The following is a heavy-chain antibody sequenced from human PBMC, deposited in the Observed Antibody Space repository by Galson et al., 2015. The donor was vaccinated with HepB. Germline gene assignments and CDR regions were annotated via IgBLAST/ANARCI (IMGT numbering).Heavy chain of an antibody. CDR3: VRDLQAWRQGVTNWFDP. V-gene: IGHV1-69*13. CDR1: GGTFSSYA. CDR2: IIPIFGTA. J-gene: IGHJ5*02. D-gene: IGHD3-3*01. Sequence: SVKVSCKASGGTFSSYAISWVRQAPGQGLEWMGGIIPIFGTANYAQKFQGRVTITADESTSTAYMELSSLRSEDTAVYYCVRDLQAWRQGVTNWFDPWGQGTTVTVSS.